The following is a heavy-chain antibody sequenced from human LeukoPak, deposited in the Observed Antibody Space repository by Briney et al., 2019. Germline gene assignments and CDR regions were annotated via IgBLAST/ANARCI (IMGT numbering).Heavy chain of an antibody. CDR2: IYHSGST. CDR1: GYSINSGYY. V-gene: IGHV4-38-2*02. D-gene: IGHD2-15*01. Sequence: KPSETLSLTCTVSGYSINSGYYWGWIRQPPGKGLEWIGSIYHSGSTYYNPSLKSRVTISVDTSKNQFSLKLSSVTAADTAVYYCARRGYCSGGSCGYMDVWGKGTTVTVSS. CDR3: ARRGYCSGGSCGYMDV. J-gene: IGHJ6*03.